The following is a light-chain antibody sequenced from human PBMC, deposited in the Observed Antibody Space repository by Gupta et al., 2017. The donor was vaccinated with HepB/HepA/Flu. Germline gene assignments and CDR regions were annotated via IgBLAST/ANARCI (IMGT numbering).Light chain of an antibody. CDR1: SSNIGSNT. Sequence: QSVLTQPPSASGPPGPRVTISCSGSSSNIGSNTVNWYQQLPGTAPKLLIYSNNQRPSGVPDRFSGSKSGTSASLSISGLQSEDEADYYCAAWSDSLNGRVFGGGTKLTGL. CDR2: SNN. V-gene: IGLV1-44*01. J-gene: IGLJ3*02. CDR3: AAWSDSLNGRV.